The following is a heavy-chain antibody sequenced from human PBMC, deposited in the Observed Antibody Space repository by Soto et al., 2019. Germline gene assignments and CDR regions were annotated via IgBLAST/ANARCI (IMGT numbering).Heavy chain of an antibody. CDR2: IHFSGNT. CDR1: GDSISSNTYS. J-gene: IGHJ6*02. D-gene: IGHD1-26*01. Sequence: SETLSLTCTVSGDSISSNTYSWGWIRQPPGKGLEYIGTIHFSGNTYYNPSLNSRVAISVDTSKNQFSLKLTSVTAADTAVYYCARGEGYALDVWGQGTTVTVSS. V-gene: IGHV4-39*01. CDR3: ARGEGYALDV.